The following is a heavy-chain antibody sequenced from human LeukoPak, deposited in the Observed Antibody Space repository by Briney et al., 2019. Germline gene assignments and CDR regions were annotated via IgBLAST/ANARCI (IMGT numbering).Heavy chain of an antibody. V-gene: IGHV1-18*01. CDR3: ARDGAAAGTSTPKWLDY. CDR2: ISAYNGNT. Sequence: GASVKVSCKASGYTFTSYGISWVRQAPGQGLEWMGWISAYNGNTNYAQKLQGRVTMTTDTSTSTAYMELRSLRSDDTAVYYCARDGAAAGTSTPKWLDYWGQGTLVTVSS. D-gene: IGHD6-13*01. J-gene: IGHJ4*02. CDR1: GYTFTSYG.